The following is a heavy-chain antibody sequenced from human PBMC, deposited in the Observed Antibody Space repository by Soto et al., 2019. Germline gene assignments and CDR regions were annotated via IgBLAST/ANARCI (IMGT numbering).Heavy chain of an antibody. J-gene: IGHJ4*02. Sequence: ASVKVSGKASGYTFTSYGISCVRQAPGQWLEWMGWISACNGNTNYAQKLQGRGTMTRDTSTSTAYMELSSLRSEDTAVYYCPRFFGIAVAGTGGYWGQGTLVTVSS. CDR1: GYTFTSYG. CDR2: ISACNGNT. V-gene: IGHV1-18*01. D-gene: IGHD6-19*01. CDR3: PRFFGIAVAGTGGY.